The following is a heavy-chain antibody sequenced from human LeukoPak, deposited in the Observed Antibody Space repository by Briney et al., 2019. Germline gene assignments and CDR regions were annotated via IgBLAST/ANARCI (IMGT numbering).Heavy chain of an antibody. CDR1: GFTFSSYG. Sequence: GGSLRLSCAASGFTFSSYGMHWVRQAPSKGLEWVAVISYDGSNKYYADSVKGRFTISRDNSKNTLYLQMNSLRAEDTAIYYCAKDASRYYDSTGSPGYWGQGTLVTVSS. CDR2: ISYDGSNK. D-gene: IGHD3-22*01. CDR3: AKDASRYYDSTGSPGY. J-gene: IGHJ4*02. V-gene: IGHV3-30*18.